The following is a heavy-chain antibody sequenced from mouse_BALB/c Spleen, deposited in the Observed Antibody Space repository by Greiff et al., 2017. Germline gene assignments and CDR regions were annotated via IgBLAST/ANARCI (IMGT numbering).Heavy chain of an antibody. Sequence: VQLQQSGPELVKPGASVKIPCKASGYTFTDYNMDWVKQSHGKSLEWIGDINPNNGGTIYNQKFKGKATLTVDKSSSTAYMELRSLTSEDTAVYYCERIYYDYDSAWFAYWGQGTLVTVSA. V-gene: IGHV1-18*01. CDR2: INPNNGGT. D-gene: IGHD2-4*01. J-gene: IGHJ3*01. CDR1: GYTFTDYN. CDR3: ERIYYDYDSAWFAY.